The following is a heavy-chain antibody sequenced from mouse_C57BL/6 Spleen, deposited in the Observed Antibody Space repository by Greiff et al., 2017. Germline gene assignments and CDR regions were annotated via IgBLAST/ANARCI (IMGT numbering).Heavy chain of an antibody. CDR2: IDPSDSYT. V-gene: IGHV1-50*01. CDR3: ARGGYYSKAKNFDY. J-gene: IGHJ2*01. CDR1: GYTFTSYW. Sequence: VQLQQPGAELVKPGASVKLSCKASGYTFTSYWMQWVKQRPGQGLEWIGEIDPSDSYTNYNQKFKGKATLTVDTSSSTAYMQLSSLTSEDSAVYYCARGGYYSKAKNFDYWGQGTTLTVSS. D-gene: IGHD2-5*01.